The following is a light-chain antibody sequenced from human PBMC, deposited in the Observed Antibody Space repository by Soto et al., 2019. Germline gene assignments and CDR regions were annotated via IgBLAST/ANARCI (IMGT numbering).Light chain of an antibody. CDR2: ELN. J-gene: IGLJ1*01. CDR1: SSDVGAYNY. CDR3: TSYTSSSTLDV. Sequence: QSALTQPASVSGSPGQSITISCTGTSSDVGAYNYVSWYQQHPGKAPELIIYELNNRPSGVSNRFSGSKSGNTASLTISGLQAEDEADYYCTSYTSSSTLDVFGTGTKLTVL. V-gene: IGLV2-14*01.